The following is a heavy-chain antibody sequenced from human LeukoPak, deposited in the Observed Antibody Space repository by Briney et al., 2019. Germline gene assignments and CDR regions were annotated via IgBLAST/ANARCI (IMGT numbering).Heavy chain of an antibody. J-gene: IGHJ4*02. CDR2: IYYSGST. D-gene: IGHD3-10*01. CDR1: GGSISSGDYS. CDR3: ARAGFGIDY. Sequence: SETLSLTCIVSGGSISSGDYSWTWVRQPPGKGLEWLGYIYYSGSTYYNPSLKSRVSISVDTSKSQFSLKLNSVTAAATAVYTCARAGFGIDYWGQGTLVTVSS. V-gene: IGHV4-30-4*08.